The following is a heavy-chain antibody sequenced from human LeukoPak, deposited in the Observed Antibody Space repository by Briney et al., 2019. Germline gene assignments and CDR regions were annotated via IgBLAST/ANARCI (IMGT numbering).Heavy chain of an antibody. V-gene: IGHV3-30-3*01. CDR3: ARDQGALRFLEPLDY. CDR2: ISYDGSNK. D-gene: IGHD3-3*01. CDR1: GFTFSSYA. J-gene: IGHJ4*02. Sequence: GGSLRLSCAASGFTFSSYAMHWVRQAPGKGLEWVAVISYDGSNKYYADSVKGRFTISRDNSKNTLYLQMNSLRAEDTAVYYCARDQGALRFLEPLDYWGQGTLVTVSS.